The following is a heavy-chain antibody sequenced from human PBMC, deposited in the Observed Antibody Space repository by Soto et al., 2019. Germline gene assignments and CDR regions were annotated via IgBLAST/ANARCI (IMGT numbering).Heavy chain of an antibody. D-gene: IGHD5-18*01. V-gene: IGHV3-13*01. CDR1: GYTFTSYG. CDR3: ARDRAEYGYDPRGMDV. Sequence: GASVKVSCKASGYTFTSYGISWVRQAPGQGLEWVSAIGTAGDTYYPGSVKGRFTISRENAKNSLYLQMNSLRAGDTAVYYCARDRAEYGYDPRGMDVWGKGTTVTVSS. J-gene: IGHJ6*04. CDR2: IGTAGDT.